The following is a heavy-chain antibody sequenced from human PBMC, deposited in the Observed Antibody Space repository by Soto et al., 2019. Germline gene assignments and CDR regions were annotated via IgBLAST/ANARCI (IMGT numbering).Heavy chain of an antibody. CDR3: ARGRGSGWPSDAFDI. CDR2: INPNSGGT. V-gene: IGHV1-2*04. J-gene: IGHJ3*02. D-gene: IGHD6-19*01. Sequence: GTSVKVSSKASGYTFTGNYMHWVRQAHGQGLEWMGWINPNSGGTNYAQKFQGWVTMTRDTSISTAYMELSRLRSDDTAVYYCARGRGSGWPSDAFDIWGQGTMVTVSS. CDR1: GYTFTGNY.